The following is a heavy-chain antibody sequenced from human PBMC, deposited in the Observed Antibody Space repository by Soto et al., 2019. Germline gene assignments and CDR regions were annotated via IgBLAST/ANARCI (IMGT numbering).Heavy chain of an antibody. CDR2: ISASGGST. CDR3: AKENYYDSSTYYLAVLDY. Sequence: GGSLSLSCAASGFSFYSYAMHWVRQAPGKGLEWVSAISASGGSTYYADSVKGRFTISRDNSKNTLYLQMRSRRVEDTAGYFCAKENYYDSSTYYLAVLDYCRQGTLVTVS. CDR1: GFSFYSYA. V-gene: IGHV3-23*01. D-gene: IGHD3-22*01. J-gene: IGHJ4*02.